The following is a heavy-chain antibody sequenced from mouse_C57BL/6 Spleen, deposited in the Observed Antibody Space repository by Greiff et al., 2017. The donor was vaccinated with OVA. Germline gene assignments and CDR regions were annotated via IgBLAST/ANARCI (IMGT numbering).Heavy chain of an antibody. J-gene: IGHJ3*01. V-gene: IGHV14-4*01. D-gene: IGHD2-4*01. Sequence: EVQLQESGAELVSPGASVKLSCTASGFNIKDDYMHWVKQRPEQGLEWIGWIDPENGDTEYASKFQGKATITADTSSNTAYLQLSSLTSEDTAVYYCTTGDYDGGFAYWGQGTLVTVSA. CDR3: TTGDYDGGFAY. CDR2: IDPENGDT. CDR1: GFNIKDDY.